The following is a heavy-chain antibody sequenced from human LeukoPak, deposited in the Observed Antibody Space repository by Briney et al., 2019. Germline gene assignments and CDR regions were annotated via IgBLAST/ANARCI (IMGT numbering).Heavy chain of an antibody. CDR3: AKRRALAGTRGFDY. D-gene: IGHD6-19*01. V-gene: IGHV3-23*01. CDR2: ISGGGGST. J-gene: IGHJ4*02. CDR1: GFTFSSYA. Sequence: GESLRLSCAASGFTFSSYAMSWVRQAPGTGLDWVSGISGGGGSTYYADSVKGRFTTSRDNSKNTVYLQMDSLRAEDTAVDYCAKRRALAGTRGFDYWGQGTLVTVSS.